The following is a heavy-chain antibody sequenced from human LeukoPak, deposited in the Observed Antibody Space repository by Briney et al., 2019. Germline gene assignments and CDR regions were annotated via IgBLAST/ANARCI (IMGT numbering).Heavy chain of an antibody. D-gene: IGHD1-1*01. V-gene: IGHV1-2*02. CDR2: IDCGAGDT. Sequence: GASVKVSCKTSGYSFTAHYIHWVRQAPGQALQWLAYIDCGAGDTNYAQPFQGRVTVTRDKSMNTAYLELSSLTFDDTAIYYCVRDPREPANDLDYWGRGTLVTVSS. CDR3: VRDPREPANDLDY. J-gene: IGHJ4*01. CDR1: GYSFTAHY.